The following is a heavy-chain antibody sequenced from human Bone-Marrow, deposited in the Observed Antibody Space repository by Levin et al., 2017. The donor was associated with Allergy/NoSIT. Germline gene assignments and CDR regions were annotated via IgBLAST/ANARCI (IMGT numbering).Heavy chain of an antibody. D-gene: IGHD2-21*01. CDR2: IFYSGST. J-gene: IGHJ4*02. Sequence: SQTLSLTCTVSCASISSSYWSWIRQPPGKGLEWIGYIFYSGSTNYNPSLKSRVTISLDTSKNQFSLNLNSVAAADTAVYYCARGGASSKHFDYWGQGTLVTVSS. CDR3: ARGGASSKHFDY. V-gene: IGHV4-59*01. CDR1: CASISSSY.